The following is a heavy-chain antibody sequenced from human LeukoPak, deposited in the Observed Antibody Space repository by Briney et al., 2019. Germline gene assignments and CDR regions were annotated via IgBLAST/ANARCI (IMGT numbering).Heavy chain of an antibody. Sequence: PGGSLRLSCAASGFSFRDYYMSWIRQAPGKGLEWVSFISTDSVYTNYADPVKGRFTIYRDNAKNSLYLQLNSLRAEDTPVYYCARESHGTGDQWGQGTLVGVSS. V-gene: IGHV3-11*05. CDR3: ARESHGTGDQ. D-gene: IGHD3-10*01. J-gene: IGHJ4*02. CDR1: GFSFRDYY. CDR2: ISTDSVYT.